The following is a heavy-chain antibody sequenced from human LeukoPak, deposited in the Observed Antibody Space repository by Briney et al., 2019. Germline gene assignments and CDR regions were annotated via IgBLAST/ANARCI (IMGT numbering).Heavy chain of an antibody. J-gene: IGHJ5*01. CDR2: IYPDDSDT. D-gene: IGHD3-10*01. V-gene: IGHV5-51*01. CDR3: AIFGDKYGSGSYGDS. Sequence: GESLKISCKGFGYTFSNYWIGWLRQMPGKGLEWMGIIYPDDSDTRYSPSFQGQVTISADKSITTAFLQWSSLKASDTAMYYCAIFGDKYGSGSYGDSWGQGTLVTVSS. CDR1: GYTFSNYW.